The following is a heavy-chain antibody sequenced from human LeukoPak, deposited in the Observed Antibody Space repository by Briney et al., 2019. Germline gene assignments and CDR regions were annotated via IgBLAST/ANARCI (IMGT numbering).Heavy chain of an antibody. CDR1: GFTFSSYS. CDR3: ARSPAYYYDLGYYYGMDV. V-gene: IGHV3-48*04. D-gene: IGHD3-22*01. CDR2: ISSSSSTI. J-gene: IGHJ6*02. Sequence: GGSLRLSCAASGFTFSSYSMNWVRQAPGKGLEWVSYISSSSSTIYYADSVKGRFTISRDNAKNSLYLQMNSLRAEDTAVYYCARSPAYYYDLGYYYGMDVWGQGTTVTVSS.